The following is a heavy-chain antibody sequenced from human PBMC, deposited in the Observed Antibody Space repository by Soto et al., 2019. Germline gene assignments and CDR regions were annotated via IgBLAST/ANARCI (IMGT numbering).Heavy chain of an antibody. CDR3: ARGGLYAYYQDN. J-gene: IGHJ4*02. CDR1: GFTFSTYW. Sequence: EVQLVESGGGVVQPGESLRLSCTASGFTFSTYWMHWVRQAPGKGLVWLSRLKGDGSMTDYADSVKGRFTISRDNAENTLYLQTNGLRAEDTAISYCARGGLYAYYQDNWGQGTLVTVSS. CDR2: LKGDGSMT. V-gene: IGHV3-74*01. D-gene: IGHD3-16*01.